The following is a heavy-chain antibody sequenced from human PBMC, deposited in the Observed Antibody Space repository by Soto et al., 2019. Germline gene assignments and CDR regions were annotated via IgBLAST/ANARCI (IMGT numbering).Heavy chain of an antibody. J-gene: IGHJ3*02. CDR2: ISAYNGNT. Sequence: ASVKVSCKASGYTFTSYGISWVRQAPGQGLEWMGWISAYNGNTNYAQKLQGRVTMTTDTSTSTAYMELRSLRSDDTAVYYCARDRDYDILTCYYSDVFDICGQGTIGTGSS. V-gene: IGHV1-18*01. D-gene: IGHD3-9*01. CDR3: ARDRDYDILTCYYSDVFDI. CDR1: GYTFTSYG.